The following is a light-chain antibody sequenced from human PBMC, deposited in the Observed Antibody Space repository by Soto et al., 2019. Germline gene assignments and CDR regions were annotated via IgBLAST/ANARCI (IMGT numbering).Light chain of an antibody. J-gene: IGKJ1*01. CDR2: DAS. CDR1: QSISSW. CDR3: QQYNTFPRT. Sequence: DIQMTQSPSTLSASIGNKATITCRVTQSISSWLAWYQHKPGEAPKLLIYDASDLETGVPLRFSGRGSETEFTLTINGLQPDDFATYYCQQYNTFPRTFGQGTKVDIK. V-gene: IGKV1-5*01.